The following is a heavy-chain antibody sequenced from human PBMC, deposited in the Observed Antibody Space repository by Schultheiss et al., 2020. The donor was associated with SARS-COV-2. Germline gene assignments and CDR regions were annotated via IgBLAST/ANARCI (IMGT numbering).Heavy chain of an antibody. CDR3: ARVLLWFGESYYGMDV. Sequence: GGSLRLSCAASGFTFSSYSMNWVRQAPGKGLEWVSYISSSSSTIYYADSVKGRFTISRDNAKNSLYLQMNSLRAEDTAVYYCARVLLWFGESYYGMDVWGQGTTVTVSS. CDR1: GFTFSSYS. V-gene: IGHV3-48*01. J-gene: IGHJ6*02. CDR2: ISSSSSTI. D-gene: IGHD3-10*01.